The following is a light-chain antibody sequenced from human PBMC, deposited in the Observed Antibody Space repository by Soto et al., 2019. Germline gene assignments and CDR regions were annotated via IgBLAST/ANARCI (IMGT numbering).Light chain of an antibody. J-gene: IGLJ1*01. CDR3: LSYTTSSTYI. V-gene: IGLV2-14*03. CDR1: TSDVGHYNY. CDR2: AVS. Sequence: QSALTQPASVSGSPGQSITISCTGTTSDVGHYNYVSWYQQLPGKAPKLMISAVSNRPSGVSNRFSASKSGNTASLTISGLQTEDEADYFCLSYTTSSTYIFGTGTKLTVL.